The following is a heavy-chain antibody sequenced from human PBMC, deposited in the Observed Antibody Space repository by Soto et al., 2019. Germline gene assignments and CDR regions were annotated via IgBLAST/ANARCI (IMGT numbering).Heavy chain of an antibody. D-gene: IGHD6-13*01. V-gene: IGHV3-30*18. CDR2: ISYDGSNK. CDR3: AKDAIIAAAGKIDY. J-gene: IGHJ4*02. CDR1: GFTFSSYG. Sequence: GGSLRLSCAAPGFTFSSYGMHWVRQAPGKGLEWVAVISYDGSNKYYADSVKGRFTISRDNSKNTLHLQMNSLRAEDTAVYYCAKDAIIAAAGKIDYWGQGTLVTVSS.